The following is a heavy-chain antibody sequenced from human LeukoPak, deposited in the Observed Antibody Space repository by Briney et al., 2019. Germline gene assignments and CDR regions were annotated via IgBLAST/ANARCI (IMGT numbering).Heavy chain of an antibody. CDR2: IYYSGST. CDR1: GGSISSGGYY. V-gene: IGHV4-31*03. CDR3: ARFRPYYYGSGSPLGWFAP. D-gene: IGHD3-10*01. Sequence: ASETLSLTCTVSGGSISSGGYYWSWIRQHPGKGLEWIGYIYYSGSTYYNPSLKSRVTISVDTSKNQFSLKLSSVTAADTAVYYCARFRPYYYGSGSPLGWFAPWGQGTLVTVSS. J-gene: IGHJ5*02.